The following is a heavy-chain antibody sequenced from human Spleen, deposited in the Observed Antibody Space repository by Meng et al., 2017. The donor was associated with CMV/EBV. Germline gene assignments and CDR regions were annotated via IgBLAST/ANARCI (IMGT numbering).Heavy chain of an antibody. V-gene: IGHV4-59*01. CDR1: GGSINNYY. Sequence: SETLSLTCTVSGGSINNYYWSWIRQPPGKGLEWIGYSYYSGSTSYNPSLKSRVTISVDTSRNQFSLKLTSVTAADTAVYYCARDMKGATCYDYCGQGTLVTVSS. D-gene: IGHD2-2*01. CDR2: SYYSGST. CDR3: ARDMKGATCYDY. J-gene: IGHJ4*02.